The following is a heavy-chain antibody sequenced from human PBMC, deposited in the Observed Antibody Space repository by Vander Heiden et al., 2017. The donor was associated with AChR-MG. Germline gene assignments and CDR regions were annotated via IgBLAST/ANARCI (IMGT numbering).Heavy chain of an antibody. CDR3: ARQWYYYGSGLSFDP. J-gene: IGHJ5*02. CDR1: GGSISSSSYY. D-gene: IGHD3-10*01. V-gene: IGHV4-39*01. Sequence: QLQLQESGPGLVKPSETLSLTCTVSGGSISSSSYYWGWIRQPPGKGLEWIGSIYYSGSTYYNPSLKSRVTISVDTSKNQFSLKLSSVTAADTAVYYCARQWYYYGSGLSFDPWGQGTLVTVSS. CDR2: IYYSGST.